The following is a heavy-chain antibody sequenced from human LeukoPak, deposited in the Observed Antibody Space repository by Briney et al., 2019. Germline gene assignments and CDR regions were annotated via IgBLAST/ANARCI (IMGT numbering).Heavy chain of an antibody. CDR2: INHSGST. CDR1: GGSFSGYY. J-gene: IGHJ5*02. CDR3: VRDGGFYYTASPNSWFDP. Sequence: SETLSLTCAVYGGSFSGYYWSWIRQPPGKGLEWIGEINHSGSTNYNPSLKSRVTISVDTPKNQFSLKLSSVTAADTAVYYCVRDGGFYYTASPNSWFDPWGQGTLVTVSS. D-gene: IGHD2-15*01. V-gene: IGHV4-34*01.